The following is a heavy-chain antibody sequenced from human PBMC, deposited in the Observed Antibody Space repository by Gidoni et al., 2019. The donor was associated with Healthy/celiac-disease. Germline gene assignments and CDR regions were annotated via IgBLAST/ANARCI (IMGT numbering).Heavy chain of an antibody. D-gene: IGHD1-7*01. Sequence: EVQLVEFGGGLVQPGGSRRPSCAASGLTFSSYGMSWVPQAPGMGLEWVANIKQDGSEKYYVDSVNDRFTISRDNAKNSLYLQMNSLIAEDTAVYYCAREGIYNWNFPNYYYYYMDVWGKGTTVTVSS. CDR1: GLTFSSYG. CDR2: IKQDGSEK. V-gene: IGHV3-7*01. J-gene: IGHJ6*03. CDR3: AREGIYNWNFPNYYYYYMDV.